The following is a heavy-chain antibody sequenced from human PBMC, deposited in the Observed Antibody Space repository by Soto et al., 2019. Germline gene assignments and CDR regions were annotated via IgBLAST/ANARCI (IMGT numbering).Heavy chain of an antibody. J-gene: IGHJ6*02. CDR2: ISGYNGNT. CDR1: GYTFTNYC. V-gene: IGHV1-18*01. CDR3: AREGQAPYYYYGMDV. Sequence: ASVKVSCKASGYTFTNYCFSCVRHAPGQGLEWMGWISGYNGNTKYAEKFQGRVTMTTDTSTSTAHMELRSLRSDDTAVYYCAREGQAPYYYYGMDVWGQGTAVTVSS.